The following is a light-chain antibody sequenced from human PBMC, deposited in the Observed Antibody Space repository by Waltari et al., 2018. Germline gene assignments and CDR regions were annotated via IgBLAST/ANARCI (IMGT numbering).Light chain of an antibody. Sequence: QSALTQPAFVSGSPGQSITIFCIGTNSDVGGYNYVSWYQQHPGKAPKLMIYDVTKRPSGVSNRFSGSKYGNTASLTISGLQAEDEADYYCNSYRNINTYVFGTGTKVTVL. CDR2: DVT. CDR3: NSYRNINTYV. V-gene: IGLV2-14*01. CDR1: NSDVGGYNY. J-gene: IGLJ1*01.